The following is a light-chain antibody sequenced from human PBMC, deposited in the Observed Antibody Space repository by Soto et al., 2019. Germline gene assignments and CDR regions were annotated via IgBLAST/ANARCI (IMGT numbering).Light chain of an antibody. V-gene: IGKV1-5*01. CDR1: QSISSW. J-gene: IGKJ1*01. Sequence: EMQMTQTPSTLSASVGDRVTITCRASQSISSWLAWYQQKPGKAPKVLIYDASSLESGVPSRFSGSGSGTEFSLTISSLQPDDFATYYCQQYNHYWTFGQGTKVDIK. CDR2: DAS. CDR3: QQYNHYWT.